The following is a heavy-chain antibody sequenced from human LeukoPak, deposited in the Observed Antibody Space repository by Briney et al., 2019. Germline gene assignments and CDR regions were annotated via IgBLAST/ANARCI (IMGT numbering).Heavy chain of an antibody. CDR2: IYYSGST. CDR1: GGSISSSSYY. D-gene: IGHD4-17*01. J-gene: IGHJ6*03. V-gene: IGHV4-39*07. Sequence: SETLSLTCTVSGGSISSSSYYWGWIRRPPGKGLEWIGSIYYSGSTYYNPSLKSRVTISVDTSKNQFSLKLSSVTAADTAVYYCARSLYGDYSSYYYYMDVWGKGTTVTISS. CDR3: ARSLYGDYSSYYYYMDV.